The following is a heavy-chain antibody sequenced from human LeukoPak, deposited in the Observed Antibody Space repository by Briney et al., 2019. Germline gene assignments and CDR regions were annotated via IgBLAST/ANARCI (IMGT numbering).Heavy chain of an antibody. CDR3: ARCGIPAAAVYFDS. D-gene: IGHD6-25*01. CDR1: GFTFSSYG. V-gene: IGHV3-30*02. Sequence: PGGSLRLSCAASGFTFSSYGMHWVRQAPGKGLEWVAFIRYDGSNKYYADSVKGRFTISRDNSKNTLYLQMNSLRAEDTAVYYCARCGIPAAAVYFDSWGQGTLVTVSS. CDR2: IRYDGSNK. J-gene: IGHJ4*02.